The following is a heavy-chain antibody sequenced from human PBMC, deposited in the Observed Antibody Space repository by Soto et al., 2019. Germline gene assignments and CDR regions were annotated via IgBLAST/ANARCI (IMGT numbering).Heavy chain of an antibody. Sequence: QITLKESGPTLVKPTQTLTLTCTFSGFSLSTSGVGVGWIRQPPGKALEWLALIYWDDDKRYSPSLKSRLTLTKDTSKNQVVLTMTHMDPVDTATYYCAHLSLLLWFGELLGGYFDYWGQGTLVTVSS. J-gene: IGHJ4*02. V-gene: IGHV2-5*02. D-gene: IGHD3-10*01. CDR1: GFSLSTSGVG. CDR2: IYWDDDK. CDR3: AHLSLLLWFGELLGGYFDY.